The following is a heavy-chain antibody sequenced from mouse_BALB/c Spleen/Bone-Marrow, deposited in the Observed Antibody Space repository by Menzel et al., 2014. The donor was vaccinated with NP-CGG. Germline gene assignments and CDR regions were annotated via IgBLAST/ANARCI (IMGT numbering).Heavy chain of an antibody. CDR1: GFSLTSYG. Sequence: VMLVESGPGLVQPSQSLSITCTVSGFSLTSYGVHWVRQSPGKGLEWLGVIWSGGSTDYNAAFTSRLSISKDNSKSQVFFKMNSLQANDTAIYYCARKAISPYAMDYWGQGTSVTVSS. CDR2: IWSGGST. CDR3: ARKAISPYAMDY. J-gene: IGHJ4*01. V-gene: IGHV2-2*02.